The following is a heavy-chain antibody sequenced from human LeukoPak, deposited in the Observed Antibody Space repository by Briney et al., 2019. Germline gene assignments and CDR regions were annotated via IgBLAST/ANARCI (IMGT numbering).Heavy chain of an antibody. V-gene: IGHV3-48*03. CDR2: ISGSGSTI. D-gene: IGHD4-17*01. CDR3: ARLGDPYYFDY. J-gene: IGHJ4*02. Sequence: GGSLGLSCAASGFTFSSYEMNWVRQAPGKGLEWVSFISGSGSTIYYADSVKGRFTISRDSAKNSLYLQMNSLRAEDTAVYYCARLGDPYYFDYWGQGTLVTVSS. CDR1: GFTFSSYE.